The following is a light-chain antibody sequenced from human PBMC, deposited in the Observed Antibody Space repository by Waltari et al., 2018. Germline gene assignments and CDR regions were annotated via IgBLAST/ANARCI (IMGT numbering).Light chain of an antibody. J-gene: IGKJ3*01. CDR2: RAS. CDR1: QGISNW. CDR3: QQHDNSPFT. Sequence: IQITQSPSSLSASVGERVTITCRDSQGISNWLAWYQQKPGKAPKLLIYRASNLETGVPSRFSGSGSGTDFTLTITSLQPEDIATYFCQQHDNSPFTFGPGTKLDIK. V-gene: IGKV1-33*01.